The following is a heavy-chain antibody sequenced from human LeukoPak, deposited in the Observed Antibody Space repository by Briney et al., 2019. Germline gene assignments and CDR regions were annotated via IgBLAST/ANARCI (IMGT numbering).Heavy chain of an antibody. CDR3: ARGENSKFGVSPFNP. V-gene: IGHV4-34*01. Sequence: SSETLSLTCAVYGESFSGYYWNWIRQSPGKGLEWVGDIDHSGSTNYNPSLKSRLIISVDTSKNQFSLKLSSVTAADTAVYYCARGENSKFGVSPFNPWGQGTLVTVSS. D-gene: IGHD3-3*01. CDR2: IDHSGST. J-gene: IGHJ5*02. CDR1: GESFSGYY.